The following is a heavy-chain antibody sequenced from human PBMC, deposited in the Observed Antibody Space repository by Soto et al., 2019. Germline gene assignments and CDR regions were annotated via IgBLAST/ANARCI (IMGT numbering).Heavy chain of an antibody. V-gene: IGHV4-59*01. J-gene: IGHJ5*02. Sequence: LSLTCTVSGGSISSYYWSWIRQPPGKGLEWIGYIYYNGSTNYNPSLKSRVTISVDTSKNQFSLKLSSVTAADTAVYYCARVRYYISWTFYNRWFDPLGHGTLVTVSS. D-gene: IGHD3-10*01. CDR2: IYYNGST. CDR3: ARVRYYISWTFYNRWFDP. CDR1: GGSISSYY.